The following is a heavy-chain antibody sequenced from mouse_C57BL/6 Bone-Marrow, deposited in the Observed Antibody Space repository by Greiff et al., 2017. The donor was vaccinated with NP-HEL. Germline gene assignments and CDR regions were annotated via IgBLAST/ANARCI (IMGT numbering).Heavy chain of an antibody. V-gene: IGHV1-64*01. J-gene: IGHJ4*01. CDR3: ARARSSDAMDY. Sequence: VQLQQSGAELVKPGASVKLSCKASGYTFTSYWMHWVKQRPGQGLEWIGMIHPNSGSTNYNEKFKSKATLTVDKSSSTAYMQLSSLTSEDSAVYYCARARSSDAMDYWGQGTSVTVSS. D-gene: IGHD1-1*01. CDR1: GYTFTSYW. CDR2: IHPNSGST.